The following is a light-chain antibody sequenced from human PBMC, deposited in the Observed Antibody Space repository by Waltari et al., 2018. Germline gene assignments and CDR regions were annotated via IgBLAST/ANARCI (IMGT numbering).Light chain of an antibody. Sequence: EIVLTQSPATLSLSPGERATLSCRAGQSVSSYLAWYQQKPGQAPRLLSYDASNRATGIPARFSGSGSGTDFTLTISSLEPEDFAVYYCQQRSNWLTFGQGTKLEIK. CDR2: DAS. CDR1: QSVSSY. J-gene: IGKJ2*01. CDR3: QQRSNWLT. V-gene: IGKV3-11*01.